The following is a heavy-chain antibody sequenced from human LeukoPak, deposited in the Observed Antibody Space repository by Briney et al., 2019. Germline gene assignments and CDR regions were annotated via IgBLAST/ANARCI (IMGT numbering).Heavy chain of an antibody. CDR3: TTEPRIIRKVLLNDY. Sequence: GGSLRLSCAASGFTFSDYYMSWVRQAPGKGLEWVGRIKSKTDGGTTDYAAPVKGRFTISRDDSKNTLYLQMNSLKTEDTAVYYCTTEPRIIRKVLLNDYWGQGTLVTVSS. J-gene: IGHJ4*02. V-gene: IGHV3-15*01. CDR2: IKSKTDGGTT. CDR1: GFTFSDYY.